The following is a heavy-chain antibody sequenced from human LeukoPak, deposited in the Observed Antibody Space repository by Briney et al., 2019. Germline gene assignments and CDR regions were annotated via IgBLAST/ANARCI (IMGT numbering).Heavy chain of an antibody. J-gene: IGHJ6*03. Sequence: GGSLRLSCAASGFTFSSYAMSWVRQAPGKGLEWVSAISGSGGSTYYADSVKGRFTISRDNSKNTLYLQMNSLRAEDTAVYYCAKAQGIAAGLREYYMDVWGKGTTVTVSS. CDR2: ISGSGGST. D-gene: IGHD6-13*01. V-gene: IGHV3-23*01. CDR1: GFTFSSYA. CDR3: AKAQGIAAGLREYYMDV.